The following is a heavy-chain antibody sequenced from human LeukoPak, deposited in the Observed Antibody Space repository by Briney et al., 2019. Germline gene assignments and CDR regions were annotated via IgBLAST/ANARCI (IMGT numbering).Heavy chain of an antibody. J-gene: IGHJ5*02. Sequence: SGGSLRLSCAASGFTFSSYGMHWVRQAPGKGLEWVAVISYDESNKYYADSVKGRFTISRDNSKNTLYLQMNSLRAEDTAVYYCAKDHPIVVVPAAPWFDPWGQGTLVTVSS. CDR3: AKDHPIVVVPAAPWFDP. D-gene: IGHD2-2*01. V-gene: IGHV3-30*18. CDR1: GFTFSSYG. CDR2: ISYDESNK.